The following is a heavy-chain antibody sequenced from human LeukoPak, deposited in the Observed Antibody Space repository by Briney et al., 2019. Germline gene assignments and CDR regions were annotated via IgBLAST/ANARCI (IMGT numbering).Heavy chain of an antibody. V-gene: IGHV1-18*04. J-gene: IGHJ5*02. CDR3: ARDLGDDLTTVTSGNWFDP. Sequence: ASVKVSCKASGCTFTSNYIHWVRQAPGQGLEWMGWISAYNGNTNYVQKLQGRVTMTTDTSTSTAYMELRSLRSDDTATYFCARDLGDDLTTVTSGNWFDPWGQGTLVTVSS. CDR2: ISAYNGNT. D-gene: IGHD4-17*01. CDR1: GCTFTSNY.